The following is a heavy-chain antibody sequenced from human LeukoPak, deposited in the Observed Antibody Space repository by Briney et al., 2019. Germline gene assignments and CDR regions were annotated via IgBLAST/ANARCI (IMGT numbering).Heavy chain of an antibody. J-gene: IGHJ4*02. CDR1: GGSFSGYY. D-gene: IGHD6-13*01. Sequence: SETLSLTCAVYGGSFSGYYWSWIRQPAGKGLEWIGRIYTSGSTNYNPSLKSRVTMSVDTSLNQFSLKLSSVTAADTAVYYCARDYYSRSSWYPDYWGQGTLVIVSS. V-gene: IGHV4-4*07. CDR2: IYTSGST. CDR3: ARDYYSRSSWYPDY.